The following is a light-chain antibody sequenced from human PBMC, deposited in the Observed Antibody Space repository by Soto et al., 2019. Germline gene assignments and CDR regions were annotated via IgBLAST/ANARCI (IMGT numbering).Light chain of an antibody. J-gene: IGKJ1*01. CDR2: KAS. Sequence: DIQMTQSTSTLSASVGDRVTITCRASQSISSSLAWYQQKPGKAPNLLIYKASSLDSGVPSRFSGSGYGTEFTLTISTLQPDDFAIYYCQQYNTYWTFGQGTKVDIK. CDR3: QQYNTYWT. V-gene: IGKV1-5*03. CDR1: QSISSS.